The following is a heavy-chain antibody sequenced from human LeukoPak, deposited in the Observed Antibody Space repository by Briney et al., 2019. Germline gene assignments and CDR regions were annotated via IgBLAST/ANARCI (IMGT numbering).Heavy chain of an antibody. CDR3: ARHSGWYDYYYYYGMDV. CDR2: IYYSGST. CDR1: GGSISSGGYY. V-gene: IGHV4-31*03. D-gene: IGHD6-19*01. J-gene: IGHJ6*02. Sequence: PSETLSLTCTVSGGSISSGGYYWSWIRQHPGKGLEWIGYIYYSGSTYYNPSLKSRVTISVDTSKNQFSLKLSSVTAADTAVYYCARHSGWYDYYYYYGMDVWGQGTTVTVSS.